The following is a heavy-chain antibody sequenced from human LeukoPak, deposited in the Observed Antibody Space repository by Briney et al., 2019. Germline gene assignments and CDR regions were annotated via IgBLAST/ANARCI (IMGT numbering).Heavy chain of an antibody. Sequence: KPSETLSLTCAVSGYSINTGYHWGWIRQPPGKGLEWIGSIYHSASTYHNPSLKSRLTILVDTSKNQLSLNLSSVTAADTAVYYCARWGTGGTYYMDVWGKGTTVTVSS. J-gene: IGHJ6*03. V-gene: IGHV4-38-2*01. CDR3: ARWGTGGTYYMDV. CDR2: IYHSAST. D-gene: IGHD2-8*02. CDR1: GYSINTGYH.